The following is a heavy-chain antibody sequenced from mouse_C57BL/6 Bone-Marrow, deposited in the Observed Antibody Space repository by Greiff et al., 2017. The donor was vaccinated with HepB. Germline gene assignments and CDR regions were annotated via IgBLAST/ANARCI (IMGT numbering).Heavy chain of an antibody. V-gene: IGHV1-54*01. CDR3: ARGGGVVATVGDY. CDR1: GYAFTNYL. D-gene: IGHD1-1*01. Sequence: QVQLQQSGAELVRPGTSVKVSCKASGYAFTNYLIEWVKQRPGQGLEWIGVINPGSGGTNYNEKFKGKATLTADKSSSTAYMQLSSLTSEDSAVYFCARGGGVVATVGDYWGQGTSVTVSS. J-gene: IGHJ4*01. CDR2: INPGSGGT.